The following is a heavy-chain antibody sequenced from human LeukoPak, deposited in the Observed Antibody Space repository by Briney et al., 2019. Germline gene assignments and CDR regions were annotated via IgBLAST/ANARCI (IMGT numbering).Heavy chain of an antibody. CDR1: GGSISSYY. J-gene: IGHJ4*02. Sequence: KPSETLSLTCTVSGGSISSYYWSWIRQPPGKGLEWIGYIYYSGSTNYNPSLKSRVTISVDTSKNQFYLKLSSVTAADTAVYYCARASLRGLWVDYWGQGTLVTVSS. CDR3: ARASLRGLWVDY. V-gene: IGHV4-59*01. CDR2: IYYSGST. D-gene: IGHD3-10*01.